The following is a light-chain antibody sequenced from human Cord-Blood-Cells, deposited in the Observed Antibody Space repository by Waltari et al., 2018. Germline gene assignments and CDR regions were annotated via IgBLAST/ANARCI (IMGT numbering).Light chain of an antibody. V-gene: IGKV1-39*01. Sequence: DIQMTQSPSSLSASVGDRVTITCRASQSISSYLNWYQQKPGKAPKLLIYAASSLQSGVPSRVSGSGSGTDFTLTISSLQPEDFATYYCQQSYSTPWTFVQGTKVEIK. CDR3: QQSYSTPWT. CDR2: AAS. CDR1: QSISSY. J-gene: IGKJ1*01.